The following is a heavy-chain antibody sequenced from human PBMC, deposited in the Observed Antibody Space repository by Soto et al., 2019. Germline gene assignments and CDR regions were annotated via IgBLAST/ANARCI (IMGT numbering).Heavy chain of an antibody. D-gene: IGHD2-2*01. J-gene: IGHJ4*02. Sequence: EEQLLESGGGLVQPGGSLRLSCATSGFTLSAHAMSWVRQAPGKGLEWVSGVSDTGGGTYYADFVKGRFTISRDTSKNTLYLQMDSLRAEDTAVYYFARSSSSWPHYWGQGTLVTVSS. CDR2: VSDTGGGT. V-gene: IGHV3-23*01. CDR1: GFTLSAHA. CDR3: ARSSSSWPHY.